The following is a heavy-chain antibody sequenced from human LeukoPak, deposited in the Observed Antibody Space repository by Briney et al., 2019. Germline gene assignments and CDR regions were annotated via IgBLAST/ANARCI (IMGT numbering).Heavy chain of an antibody. V-gene: IGHV3-30-3*01. J-gene: IGHJ4*02. CDR1: GFSFTTYS. D-gene: IGHD6-13*01. CDR3: ARHSGPGIAAAKAYFDD. CDR2: ISSDGINK. Sequence: GGSLRLSCVVSGFSFTTYSMHWVRQAPGKGLEWVAGISSDGINKFYADSVKGRFTISRDNSENTLSVQMNSLRADDTAVYYCARHSGPGIAAAKAYFDDWGQGALVTVSS.